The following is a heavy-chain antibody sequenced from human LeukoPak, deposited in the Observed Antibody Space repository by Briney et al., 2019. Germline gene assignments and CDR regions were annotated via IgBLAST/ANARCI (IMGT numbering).Heavy chain of an antibody. CDR2: INPSGGST. Sequence: ASVKVSCKASGYTFTSYYMHWVRQAPGQGLEWMGIINPSGGSTSYAQKFQSRVTMTRDTSTSTVYMELSSLRSEDTAVYYCARAPGRHDAFDIWGQGTMVTVSS. CDR3: ARAPGRHDAFDI. J-gene: IGHJ3*02. V-gene: IGHV1-46*01. D-gene: IGHD1-26*01. CDR1: GYTFTSYY.